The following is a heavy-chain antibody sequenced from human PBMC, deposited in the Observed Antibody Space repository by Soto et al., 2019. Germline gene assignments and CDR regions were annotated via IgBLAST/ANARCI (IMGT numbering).Heavy chain of an antibody. V-gene: IGHV3-11*01. CDR1: GFTFSDYY. CDR2: ISSSGSTI. CDR3: ARDLLGEIYYYYGMDV. J-gene: IGHJ6*02. Sequence: QVQLVESGGGLVKPGGSLRLSCAASGFTFSDYYMSWIRQAPGKGLEWVSYISSSGSTIYYADSVKGRFTISMDNANNPLHLQMNSLRAEDTAVYYCARDLLGEIYYYYGMDVWGQGTTVTVSS.